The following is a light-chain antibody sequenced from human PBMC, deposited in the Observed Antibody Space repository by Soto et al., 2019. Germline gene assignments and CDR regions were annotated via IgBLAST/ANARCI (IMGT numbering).Light chain of an antibody. J-gene: IGKJ1*01. Sequence: DIALTQSPGTLSLSPGERATLSCRASQSLGSYLAWDRQKPGQAPRLLVYGASNRATDIPDRFSGSGSGTDFTLTISRLEPEDFAVYYYQHYGSSPWTFGQGTKVVIK. V-gene: IGKV3-20*01. CDR2: GAS. CDR3: QHYGSSPWT. CDR1: QSLGSY.